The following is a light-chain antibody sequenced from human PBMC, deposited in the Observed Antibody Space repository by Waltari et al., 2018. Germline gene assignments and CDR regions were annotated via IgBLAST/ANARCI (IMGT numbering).Light chain of an antibody. V-gene: IGLV2-14*01. CDR2: DVN. CDR3: AAYTSSHGLV. Sequence: QSAPTQPTSVSGSPGQSITISCTGTSRDVGGYKSLSWYQQHPGKVPKVLIFDVNYRPSGVSNRFSGSKSGNTASLTISGLQAEDEADYYCAAYTSSHGLVFGSGTKVTVL. CDR1: SRDVGGYKS. J-gene: IGLJ1*01.